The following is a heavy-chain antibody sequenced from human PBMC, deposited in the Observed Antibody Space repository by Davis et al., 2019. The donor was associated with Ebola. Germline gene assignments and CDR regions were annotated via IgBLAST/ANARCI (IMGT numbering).Heavy chain of an antibody. CDR2: ISYDGSNK. V-gene: IGHV3-30-3*01. Sequence: GESLKISCAASGLTFSGSAMHWVRQAPGKGLEWVAVISYDGSNKHDAGSVKGRFTISRDNSKNTLYLQMNSVRAEDTAVYYCARDLGIFGVVIDAFHIWGQGTMVTVSS. D-gene: IGHD3-3*01. CDR3: ARDLGIFGVVIDAFHI. CDR1: GLTFSGSA. J-gene: IGHJ3*02.